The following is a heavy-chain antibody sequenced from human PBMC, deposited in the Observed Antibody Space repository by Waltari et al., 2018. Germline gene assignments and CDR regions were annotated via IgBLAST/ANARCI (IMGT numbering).Heavy chain of an antibody. CDR1: GFTFNNFD. V-gene: IGHV3-23*01. CDR2: ITSDGTDT. CDR3: VKALFASGMKYGVDV. J-gene: IGHJ6*02. Sequence: EVQLLESGGGLVQPGGSLRLSCIASGFTFNNFDVGWVRQASGKGREWVSHITSDGTDTYYADSVKGRLTVSRDDSRKTLFLHMSSLRAADTALYYCVKALFASGMKYGVDVWGQGTRVTVSS. D-gene: IGHD1-1*01.